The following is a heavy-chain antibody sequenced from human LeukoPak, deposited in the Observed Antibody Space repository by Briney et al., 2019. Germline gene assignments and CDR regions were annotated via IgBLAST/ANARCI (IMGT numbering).Heavy chain of an antibody. Sequence: ASVRVSCKASGGTFSSYAISWVRQATGQGLEWMGWMNPNSGNTGHAQKFQGRVTITRNTSISTAYMELSSLTSEDTAVYYCARMDHHGGRDNWFDPWGQGTLVTVSS. J-gene: IGHJ5*02. D-gene: IGHD2-15*01. CDR3: ARMDHHGGRDNWFDP. CDR1: GGTFSSYA. V-gene: IGHV1-8*03. CDR2: MNPNSGNT.